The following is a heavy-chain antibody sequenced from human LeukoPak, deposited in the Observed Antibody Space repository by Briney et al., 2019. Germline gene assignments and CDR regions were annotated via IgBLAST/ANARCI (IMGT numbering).Heavy chain of an antibody. V-gene: IGHV4-34*01. Sequence: PSETLSLTCAVYGGSFSGYYWSWIRQPPGKGLEWIGEINHSGSTNYNPSLKSRVTISVDTSKNQFSLKLSSVTAADTAVYYCARVLGEQLVFDYWGQGTLVTVSS. J-gene: IGHJ4*02. CDR3: ARVLGEQLVFDY. CDR1: GGSFSGYY. CDR2: INHSGST. D-gene: IGHD6-13*01.